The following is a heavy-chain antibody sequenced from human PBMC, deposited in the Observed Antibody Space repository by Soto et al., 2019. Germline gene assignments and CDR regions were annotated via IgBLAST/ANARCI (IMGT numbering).Heavy chain of an antibody. CDR3: ARRYSSSSYFDY. CDR2: IYTSGST. CDR1: GGSISSYY. Sequence: LSLTCTVSGGSISSYYWSLIRQPAGKGLEWIGRIYTSGSTNYNPSLKSRVTMSVDTSKNQFSLKLSSVTAADTAVYYCARRYSSSSYFDYWGQGTLVTVSS. D-gene: IGHD6-6*01. V-gene: IGHV4-4*07. J-gene: IGHJ4*02.